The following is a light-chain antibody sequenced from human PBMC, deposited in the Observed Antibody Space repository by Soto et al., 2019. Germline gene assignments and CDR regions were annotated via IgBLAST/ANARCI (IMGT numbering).Light chain of an antibody. V-gene: IGKV1-17*01. CDR1: QVITND. J-gene: IGKJ1*01. CDR2: AAS. Sequence: DIQMTQSPSSLSASIGDRVTITCRSSQVITNDLGWYQQKPGKAPKLLIYAASTLQSGVPSRFSGSGSGTEFALAISSLQPEDFATYYCQQLITYPQTFGQGTKVDIK. CDR3: QQLITYPQT.